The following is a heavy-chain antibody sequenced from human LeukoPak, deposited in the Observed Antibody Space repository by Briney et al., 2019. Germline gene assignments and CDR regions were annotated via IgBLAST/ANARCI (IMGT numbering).Heavy chain of an antibody. CDR1: GFTFSSYA. Sequence: PGGSLRLSCAASGFTFSSYAMSWVRQAPGKGLEWVSAISGSGGSTYYADSVKGRFTISRDNSKNTLYLQMNSLRAEDTAVYYCAKGGGGRSGYSLVDYWGQGTLVTVYS. D-gene: IGHD3-3*01. J-gene: IGHJ4*02. CDR2: ISGSGGST. CDR3: AKGGGGRSGYSLVDY. V-gene: IGHV3-23*01.